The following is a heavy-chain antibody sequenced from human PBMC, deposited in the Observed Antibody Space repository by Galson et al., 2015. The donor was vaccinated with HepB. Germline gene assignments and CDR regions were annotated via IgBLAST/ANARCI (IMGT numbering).Heavy chain of an antibody. CDR1: GGSFSGYY. CDR3: ASYRLEYFDY. CDR2: INHSGST. J-gene: IGHJ4*02. V-gene: IGHV4-34*01. Sequence: TLSLTCAVYGGSFSGYYWSWIRQPPGKGLEWIGEINHSGSTNYNPPLKSRVTISVDTSKNQFSLKLSSVTAADTAVYYCASYRLEYFDYWGQGTLVTVSS.